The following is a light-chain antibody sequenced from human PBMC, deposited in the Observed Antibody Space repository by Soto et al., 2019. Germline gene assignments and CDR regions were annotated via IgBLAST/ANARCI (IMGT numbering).Light chain of an antibody. CDR1: QSLVYSDGDTY. V-gene: IGKV2-30*01. J-gene: IGKJ1*01. CDR2: NGS. CDR3: MQGTYWPTWT. Sequence: VLMAHSPLSLPVTLGQPASISCSASQSLVYSDGDTYLRWFQQRPGESARRLIYNGSNRDSGGPDRFSGSGSGTEFTLKISRVEAEDVGISYCMQGTYWPTWTFGQGTKVDIK.